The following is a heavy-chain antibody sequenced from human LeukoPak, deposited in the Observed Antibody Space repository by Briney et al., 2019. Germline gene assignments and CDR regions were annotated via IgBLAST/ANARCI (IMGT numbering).Heavy chain of an antibody. Sequence: SATLSLTWSVSGGSIVSYSWSWIRQPPGKGLEWIGYIYYSGSTNYIPTLKSRVTISVDTSKNPFSLKLSSVTAADTAVYYCARDWNRYAYWGQGTLVTASS. CDR3: ARDWNRYAY. V-gene: IGHV4-59*01. CDR1: GGSIVSYS. J-gene: IGHJ4*02. D-gene: IGHD1-1*01. CDR2: IYYSGST.